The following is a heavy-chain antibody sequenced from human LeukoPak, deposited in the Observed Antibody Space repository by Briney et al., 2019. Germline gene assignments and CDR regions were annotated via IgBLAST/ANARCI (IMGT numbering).Heavy chain of an antibody. CDR3: ANEVRPNDY. Sequence: GGSLRLSCAASGLIFSSYAMSWVRQAPGKGLEWVSSIDISGGSTYYADSAEGRFTISRDNSKNTLYLQMNGLRVEDTALYYCANEVRPNDYWGQGTLVTVSS. CDR2: IDISGGST. D-gene: IGHD1-1*01. J-gene: IGHJ4*02. CDR1: GLIFSSYA. V-gene: IGHV3-23*01.